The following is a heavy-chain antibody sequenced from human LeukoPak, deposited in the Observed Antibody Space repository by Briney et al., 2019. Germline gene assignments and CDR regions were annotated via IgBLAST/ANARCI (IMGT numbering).Heavy chain of an antibody. Sequence: KPGGSLRLSCAPPGFTFSDYYMSWIRQAPGKGLEWASYISSSSSYTNYADSVKGRFTISRDNAKNSLYLQMNSLRAEDTAVYYCARDRALRYFDWLSQGPSNYYYGMDVWGQGTTVTVSS. CDR1: GFTFSDYY. D-gene: IGHD3-9*01. CDR2: ISSSSSYT. CDR3: ARDRALRYFDWLSQGPSNYYYGMDV. J-gene: IGHJ6*02. V-gene: IGHV3-11*05.